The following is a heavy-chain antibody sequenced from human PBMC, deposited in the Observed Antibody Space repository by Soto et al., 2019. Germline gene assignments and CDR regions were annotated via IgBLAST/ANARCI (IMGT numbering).Heavy chain of an antibody. J-gene: IGHJ5*02. V-gene: IGHV4-39*01. CDR2: IYYSGST. CDR3: ATQEVGGSYVYTFDP. Sequence: QLHLRESGPGLVKPSETLSLTCTVSGGSITSSSYYWGWIRQPPGKGLEWIGSIYYSGSTYYNPSLNRRVTISVDTSKNQFYLKLSSVTAADTAVYYCATQEVGGSYVYTFDPWGQGTLVTVSS. D-gene: IGHD1-26*01. CDR1: GGSITSSSYY.